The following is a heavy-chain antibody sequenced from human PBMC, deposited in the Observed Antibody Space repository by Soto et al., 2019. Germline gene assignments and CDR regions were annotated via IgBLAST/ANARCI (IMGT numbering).Heavy chain of an antibody. V-gene: IGHV3-30-3*01. CDR2: ISYDGSNK. CDR3: AREVSGAYYGMDV. J-gene: IGHJ6*02. D-gene: IGHD2-8*01. CDR1: GFTFSSYA. Sequence: QVQLVESGGGVVQPGRSLRLSCAASGFTFSSYAMHWVRQAPGKGLEWVAVISYDGSNKYYADSVKGRFTTSRDNSKNTLYLQMNSLRAEYSAVYYWAREVSGAYYGMDVWGQGTTVTVSS.